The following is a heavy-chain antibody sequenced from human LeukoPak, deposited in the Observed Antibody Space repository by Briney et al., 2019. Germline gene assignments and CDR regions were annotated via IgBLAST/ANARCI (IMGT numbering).Heavy chain of an antibody. V-gene: IGHV3-23*01. J-gene: IGHJ4*02. CDR2: ISGSGGGTT. CDR1: GFTFSSYA. D-gene: IGHD6-13*01. CDR3: AKDGYSSSRYALLNYFDY. Sequence: GGSLRLSCAASGFTFSSYAMSWVRQAPGKGLEWVSGISGSGGGTTYYTDSVKGRFTISRDNSKNTLYLHMNSLRAEDTAVYYCAKDGYSSSRYALLNYFDYWGQGTLVTVSS.